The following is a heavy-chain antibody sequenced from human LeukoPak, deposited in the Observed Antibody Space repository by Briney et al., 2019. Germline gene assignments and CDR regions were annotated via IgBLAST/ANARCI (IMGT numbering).Heavy chain of an antibody. CDR2: MNPKSGNT. J-gene: IGHJ4*02. CDR1: GYSFSSHD. Sequence: ASVKVSCKASGYSFSSHDINWLRQATGQGLEWMGWMNPKSGNTDHAQKFQGRVTISRNTSISVAYLELSSLRSEDTAVYFCVRASLLRGIVGYYFDFWGQGTPVTVFS. CDR3: VRASLLRGIVGYYFDF. D-gene: IGHD3-16*02. V-gene: IGHV1-8*01.